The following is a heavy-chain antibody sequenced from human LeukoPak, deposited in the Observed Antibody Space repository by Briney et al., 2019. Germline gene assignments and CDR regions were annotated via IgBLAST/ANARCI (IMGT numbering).Heavy chain of an antibody. Sequence: SETLSLTCTVSGASINNNFWTWIRQPPGKGLEWIGYIYSSGSANYNPSLKSRVIISGDTSKNQISLNLTSVAAADTALYFCARHRDYYDTWGHGTLVTVSS. J-gene: IGHJ4*01. CDR2: IYSSGSA. V-gene: IGHV4-59*08. CDR3: ARHRDYYDT. D-gene: IGHD3-22*01. CDR1: GASINNNF.